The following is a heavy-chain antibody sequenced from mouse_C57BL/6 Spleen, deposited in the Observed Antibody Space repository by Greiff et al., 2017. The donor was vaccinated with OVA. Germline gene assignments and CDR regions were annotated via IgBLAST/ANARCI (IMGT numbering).Heavy chain of an antibody. CDR3: ARNYDYDSYWYFDV. CDR1: GFSLTSYG. Sequence: VQLQQSGPGLVQPSQSLSITCTVSGFSLTSYGVHWVRQSPGKGLEWLGVIWSGGSTDYNAAFISRLSISKDNSKSQVFFKMNSLQADDTAIYYCARNYDYDSYWYFDVWGTGTTVTVSS. D-gene: IGHD2-4*01. V-gene: IGHV2-2*01. CDR2: IWSGGST. J-gene: IGHJ1*03.